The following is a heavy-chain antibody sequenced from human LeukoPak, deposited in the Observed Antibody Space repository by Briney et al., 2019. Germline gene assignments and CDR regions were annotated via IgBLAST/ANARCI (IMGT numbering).Heavy chain of an antibody. Sequence: PGGSLRLSCAASGFTFDDYAMHWVRQAPGKGLEWVSGISWNSDNIVYADSVKGRFTISRDNAKNSLYLQMNSLRSEDTALYYCAKGTRILDYWGQGTLVTVSS. V-gene: IGHV3-9*01. CDR3: AKGTRILDY. D-gene: IGHD3-9*01. CDR2: ISWNSDNI. CDR1: GFTFDDYA. J-gene: IGHJ4*02.